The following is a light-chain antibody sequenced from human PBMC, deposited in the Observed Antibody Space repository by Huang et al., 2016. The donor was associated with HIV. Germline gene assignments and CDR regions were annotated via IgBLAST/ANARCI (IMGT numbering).Light chain of an antibody. CDR1: HGISNY. CDR3: QQLNSYPLFT. Sequence: IQLTQSPSSLSASVGDRVTITCRASHGISNYLAWYHQKPGKAPKLLLYGASTLQSGVPSRCSGSGSGTDFTLTISSLQPEDSATYYCQQLNSYPLFTFGPGTKVHIK. CDR2: GAS. J-gene: IGKJ3*01. V-gene: IGKV1-9*01.